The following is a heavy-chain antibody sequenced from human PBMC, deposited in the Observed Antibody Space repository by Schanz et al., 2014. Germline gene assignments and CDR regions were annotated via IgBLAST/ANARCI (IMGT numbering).Heavy chain of an antibody. CDR1: GFTFSDHF. CDR3: ARDTAQSCIGPSCFEYFQH. D-gene: IGHD2-2*01. J-gene: IGHJ1*01. V-gene: IGHV3-11*01. Sequence: VKLVESGGGLVQPGGSLRLSCAASGFTFSDHFMDWVRQAPGKGLEWVSYISGSSSTKYYADSVKGRFTISRDNGKKSLYLQMNSLRAEDTALYYCARDTAQSCIGPSCFEYFQHWGQGALVTVSS. CDR2: ISGSSSTK.